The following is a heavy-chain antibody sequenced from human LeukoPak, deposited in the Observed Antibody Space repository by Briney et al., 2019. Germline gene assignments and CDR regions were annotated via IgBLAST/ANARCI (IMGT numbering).Heavy chain of an antibody. Sequence: SETLSLTCTVSGGSISSYYWSWIRQPPGKGLEWIGYIYYSGSTNYNPSLKSRVTISVDTSKNQFSLKLSSVTAADTAVYHCARVIRDCSSTSCYLYYYYYYYMDVWGKGTTVTVSS. CDR3: ARVIRDCSSTSCYLYYYYYYYMDV. D-gene: IGHD2-2*01. CDR2: IYYSGST. CDR1: GGSISSYY. V-gene: IGHV4-59*01. J-gene: IGHJ6*03.